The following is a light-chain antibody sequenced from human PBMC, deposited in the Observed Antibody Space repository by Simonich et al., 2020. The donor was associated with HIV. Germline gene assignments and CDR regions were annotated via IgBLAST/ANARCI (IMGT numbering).Light chain of an antibody. V-gene: IGLV2-14*01. Sequence: QSALTQPASVSGSPGQSITISCTVTSSDVGGYNYVSWYQQHPVKSPKLMIYDVSKRPSGVSNRFSGSKSGNTASLTISGLQAGDEADYYCNSYAGGNNRVFGGGTKLTVL. CDR3: NSYAGGNNRV. CDR2: DVS. J-gene: IGLJ3*02. CDR1: SSDVGGYNY.